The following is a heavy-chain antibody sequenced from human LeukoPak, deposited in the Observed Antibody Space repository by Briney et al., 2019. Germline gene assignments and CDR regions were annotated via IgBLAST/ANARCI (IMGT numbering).Heavy chain of an antibody. V-gene: IGHV4-59*01. Sequence: PSETLSLTCTVSGGSISTYLWGWIRQAPGKGLEWIGYIHNSGSTEYKPSLKSRVTISVDTSKNQFSLILSSVTAADTAVYYCARGRGGSYYDYWGQGTLVTVSS. CDR2: IHNSGST. D-gene: IGHD2-15*01. J-gene: IGHJ4*02. CDR3: ARGRGGSYYDY. CDR1: GGSISTYL.